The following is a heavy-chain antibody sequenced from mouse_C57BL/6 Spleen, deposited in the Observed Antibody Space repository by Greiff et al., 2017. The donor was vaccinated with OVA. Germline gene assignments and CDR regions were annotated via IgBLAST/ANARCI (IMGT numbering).Heavy chain of an antibody. CDR3: ARVGANWVFDY. CDR1: GFTFSSYA. J-gene: IGHJ2*01. CDR2: ISDGGSYT. D-gene: IGHD4-1*01. Sequence: EVKLVESGGGLVKPGGSLKLSCAASGFTFSSYAMSWVRQTPEKRLEWVATISDGGSYTYYPDNVKGRFTISRDNAKNNLYLQMSHLKSEDTAMYYCARVGANWVFDYWGQGTTLTVSS. V-gene: IGHV5-4*03.